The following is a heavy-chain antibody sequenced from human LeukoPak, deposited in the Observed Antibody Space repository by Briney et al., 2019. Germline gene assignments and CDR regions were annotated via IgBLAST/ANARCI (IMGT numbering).Heavy chain of an antibody. Sequence: GGSLRLSCAASGFTVSSNYMSWVRQAPGKGLEWVSAIYSGGSTYYADSVKGRFTISRDNSRNTLYLQMNSLRAEDTAVYYCARDRVDGYNSRPYYYYYGMDVWGQGTTVTVSS. CDR1: GFTVSSNY. CDR2: IYSGGST. J-gene: IGHJ6*02. CDR3: ARDRVDGYNSRPYYYYYGMDV. V-gene: IGHV3-53*01. D-gene: IGHD5-24*01.